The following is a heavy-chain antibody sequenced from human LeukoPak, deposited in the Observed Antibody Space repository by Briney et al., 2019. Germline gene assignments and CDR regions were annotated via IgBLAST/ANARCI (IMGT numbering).Heavy chain of an antibody. Sequence: PGGPLRLSCAASGFAFSDHWMIWVRQAPGKGLEWVANINHDESKKYYVDSVEGRFTIPRDNAKNSLYLQMNSLRAEDTAVHYCAISTYSSSPSWGQGTLVTVSS. CDR1: GFAFSDHW. D-gene: IGHD6-6*01. CDR3: AISTYSSSPS. V-gene: IGHV3-7*01. CDR2: INHDESKK. J-gene: IGHJ5*02.